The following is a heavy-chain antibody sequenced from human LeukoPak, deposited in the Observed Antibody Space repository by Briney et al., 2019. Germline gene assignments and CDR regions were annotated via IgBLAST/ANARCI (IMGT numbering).Heavy chain of an antibody. D-gene: IGHD3-9*01. CDR3: ARGLLTGYYNIYAPRTNWFDP. CDR1: GDSVSSNSAA. Sequence: SQTLSLTCAISGDSVSSNSAAWNWIRQSPSRGLEWLGRTYYRSKWYNDYAVSVKSRITINPDTSKNQFSLKLSSVTAADTAVYYCARGLLTGYYNIYAPRTNWFDPWGQGTLVTVSS. J-gene: IGHJ5*02. CDR2: TYYRSKWYN. V-gene: IGHV6-1*01.